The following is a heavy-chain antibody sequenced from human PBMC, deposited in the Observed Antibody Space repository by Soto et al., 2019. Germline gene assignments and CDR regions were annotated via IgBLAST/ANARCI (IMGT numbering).Heavy chain of an antibody. D-gene: IGHD6-13*01. V-gene: IGHV3-74*01. CDR1: GGTFSSCW. CDR3: AKSLVEAVPGTYRD. J-gene: IGHJ4*01. Sequence: GGSLRLSCAASGGTFSSCWMYWVCKAPGKGLEWVSRMNHDDSSAHYAGSVKGRFTMSRDNAKKTLYLQLNSLRAEDTAVYFCAKSLVEAVPGTYRDWGQGTAVTVPS. CDR2: MNHDDSSA.